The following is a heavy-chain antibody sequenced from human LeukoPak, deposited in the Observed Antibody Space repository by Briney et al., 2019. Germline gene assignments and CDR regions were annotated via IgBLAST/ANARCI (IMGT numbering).Heavy chain of an antibody. Sequence: PSETLSPTCGVSGGSISSTNWWSWVRQPPGQGLEWIGEISLSGLTNYNPSLKSRVTMSLDKSKNHLSLNLTSVTAADTAVYYCSREGGAFSPFGYWGQGTLVTVSS. J-gene: IGHJ4*02. CDR1: GGSISSTNW. CDR2: ISLSGLT. V-gene: IGHV4-4*02. CDR3: SREGGAFSPFGY. D-gene: IGHD1-26*01.